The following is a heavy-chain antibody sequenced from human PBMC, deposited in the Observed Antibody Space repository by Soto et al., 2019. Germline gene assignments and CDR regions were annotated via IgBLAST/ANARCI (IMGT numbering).Heavy chain of an antibody. V-gene: IGHV1-69*13. J-gene: IGHJ6*02. CDR1: GGTFSSYA. Sequence: SVKVSCKASGGTFSSYAISWVRQAPGQGLEWMGGIIPIFGTANYAQKFQGRVTITADESTSTAYRELSSLRSEDTAVYYFAIARVQRLRLAPFTSYVYSMFVWG. D-gene: IGHD6-25*01. CDR2: IIPIFGTA. CDR3: AIARVQRLRLAPFTSYVYSMFV.